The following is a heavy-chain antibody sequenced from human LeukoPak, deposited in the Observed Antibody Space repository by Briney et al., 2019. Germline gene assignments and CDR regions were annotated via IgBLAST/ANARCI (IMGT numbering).Heavy chain of an antibody. CDR3: TRDPLYYYDSSGYYYGTVHYFDY. J-gene: IGHJ4*02. Sequence: GGSLRLSCTASGFTFGDYAMSWVRQAPGKGLEWVGFIRSKAYGGSTEYAASVKGRFTISRDDSKSIAYLQMNSLKTEDTAVYYCTRDPLYYYDSSGYYYGTVHYFDYWGQGTLATVSS. V-gene: IGHV3-49*04. D-gene: IGHD3-22*01. CDR1: GFTFGDYA. CDR2: IRSKAYGGST.